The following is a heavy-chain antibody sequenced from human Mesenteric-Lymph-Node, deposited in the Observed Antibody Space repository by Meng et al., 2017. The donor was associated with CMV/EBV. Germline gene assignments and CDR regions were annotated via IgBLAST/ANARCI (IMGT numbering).Heavy chain of an antibody. CDR2: IVPILGRA. J-gene: IGHJ4*02. V-gene: IGHV1-69*10. CDR3: ARETGYLDY. D-gene: IGHD1-1*01. CDR1: GDTFSSSA. Sequence: VSCKASGDTFSSSAISGVRQAPGQGLEWMGGIVPILGRANYAQKLQGRVTFTADKSTSTLFMELSSLRSEDTAVYFCARETGYLDYWGQGTLVTVSS.